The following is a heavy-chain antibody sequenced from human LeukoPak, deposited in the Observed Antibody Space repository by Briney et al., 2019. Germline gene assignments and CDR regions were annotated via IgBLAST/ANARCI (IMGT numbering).Heavy chain of an antibody. CDR1: GYSFTDYW. CDR3: ARDAGGYPDY. CDR2: IYPGNSET. Sequence: GESLKISCKGAGYSFTDYWIGCMRQMPGKDLEWLGTIYPGNSETRYRPSLQGQVTISADKSITTAYLQWSNLKASDTAMYFCARDAGGYPDYWGQGTLVTVSS. D-gene: IGHD2-8*02. J-gene: IGHJ4*02. V-gene: IGHV5-51*01.